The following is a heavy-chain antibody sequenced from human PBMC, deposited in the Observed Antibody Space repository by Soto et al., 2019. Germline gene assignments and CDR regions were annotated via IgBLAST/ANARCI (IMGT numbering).Heavy chain of an antibody. D-gene: IGHD6-13*01. V-gene: IGHV4-59*08. Sequence: QVQLQESGPGLVKPSETLSLTCTVSGGSISSYYWSWIRQPPGKGLEWIGYIYYSGSTNYNPSLKRRATISVDTSKNQFSLKLSSVTAADTAVYYCARRYSSAFDIWGQGTMVTVSS. CDR3: ARRYSSAFDI. J-gene: IGHJ3*02. CDR1: GGSISSYY. CDR2: IYYSGST.